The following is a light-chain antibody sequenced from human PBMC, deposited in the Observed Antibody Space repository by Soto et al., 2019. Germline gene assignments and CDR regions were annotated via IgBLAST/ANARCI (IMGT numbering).Light chain of an antibody. V-gene: IGKV3-20*01. CDR1: QSIDSRW. CDR3: QLVDGSVT. CDR2: TTS. Sequence: EIVLTQSPDTLSLSPGERATLSCRASQSIDSRWLAWNQQKPGQAPRLLIYTTSSRATGIPDRFSGSGSGTDFTLTISRLEPEDFAVYSCQLVDGSVTFGGGTKVEMK. J-gene: IGKJ4*01.